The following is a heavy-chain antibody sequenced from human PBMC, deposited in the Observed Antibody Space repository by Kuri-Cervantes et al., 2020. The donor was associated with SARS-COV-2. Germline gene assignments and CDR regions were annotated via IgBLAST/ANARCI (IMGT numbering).Heavy chain of an antibody. D-gene: IGHD2-2*03. CDR2: ISGSGGST. Sequence: GESLKISCAASGFTVSSNYMSWVRQAPGKGLEWVSAISGSGGSTYYADSVKGRFTISRDNSKNTLYLQMNSLRAEDTAVYFARGYCSSTSCYNWFDPWGQGTLVTVSS. V-gene: IGHV3-23*01. J-gene: IGHJ5*02. CDR1: GFTVSSNY. CDR3: RGYCSSTSCYNWFDP.